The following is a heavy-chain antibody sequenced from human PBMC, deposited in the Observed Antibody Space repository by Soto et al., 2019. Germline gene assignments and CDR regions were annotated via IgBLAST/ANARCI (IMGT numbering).Heavy chain of an antibody. V-gene: IGHV4-59*01. J-gene: IGHJ4*02. D-gene: IGHD4-17*01. CDR3: ARGGSYGDFFDY. CDR1: GGSMISNY. Sequence: SESLSLTCTVSGGSMISNYWTWIRQCPGKGLEWIGYIYYTGITKYNPSLKSRVTISLDTSKNQFSLRLTSVTSADTAVYYCARGGSYGDFFDYWGQGAQVTVSS. CDR2: IYYTGIT.